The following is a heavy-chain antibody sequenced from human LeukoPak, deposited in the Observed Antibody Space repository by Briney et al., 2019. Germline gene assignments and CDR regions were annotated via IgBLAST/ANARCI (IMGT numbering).Heavy chain of an antibody. V-gene: IGHV4-4*07. D-gene: IGHD5-24*01. J-gene: IGHJ4*02. CDR3: ARDRRDGYNDYFDY. Sequence: SETLSLTCTVSGGSISSYYWSWIRQPAGKGLEWIRRIYTSGSTNYNPSLKSRVTMSVDTSKNQFSLKLSSVTAADTAVYYCARDRRDGYNDYFDYWGQGTLVTVSS. CDR1: GGSISSYY. CDR2: IYTSGST.